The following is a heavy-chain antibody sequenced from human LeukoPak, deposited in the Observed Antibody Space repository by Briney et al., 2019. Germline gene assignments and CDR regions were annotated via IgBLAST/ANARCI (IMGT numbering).Heavy chain of an antibody. V-gene: IGHV3-21*01. CDR2: IIGSGSYI. Sequence: GGSLRLSCAASGFTFSRYSMNWVRQAPGKGLEWVSSIIGSGSYIYYADSVRGRFTISRDNAQNSLFLQMNSLRAEDTAVYYCAREITVDYWGQGTLVTVSS. CDR3: AREITVDY. J-gene: IGHJ4*02. D-gene: IGHD3-16*01. CDR1: GFTFSRYS.